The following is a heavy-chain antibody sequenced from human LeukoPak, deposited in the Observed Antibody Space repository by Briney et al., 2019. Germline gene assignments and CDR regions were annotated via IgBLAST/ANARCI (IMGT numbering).Heavy chain of an antibody. Sequence: GGSLRLSCAASGFTFSSYWMSWVRQAPGKGLEWVADIKKDGSEKYYVDSVKGRFTITRDNAKNSLYLQMNSLRAEDTAVYYCARGGGFITIFGVVLPSDYWGQGTLVTVSS. CDR2: IKKDGSEK. D-gene: IGHD3-3*01. CDR1: GFTFSSYW. V-gene: IGHV3-7*01. J-gene: IGHJ4*02. CDR3: ARGGGFITIFGVVLPSDY.